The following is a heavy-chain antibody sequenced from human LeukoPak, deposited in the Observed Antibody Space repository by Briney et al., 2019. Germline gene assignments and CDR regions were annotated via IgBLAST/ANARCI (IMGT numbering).Heavy chain of an antibody. V-gene: IGHV3-30*18. J-gene: IGHJ4*02. CDR3: AKHDGPIVVVTVKLDY. CDR1: GNYW. CDR2: ISSDGNKN. Sequence: GGSLRLSCAASGNYWMHWVRQAPGKGLEWVAFISSDGNKNYYEDSVKGRFTISRDNSKNTLFLQMSSLRPEDTAVYYCAKHDGPIVVVTVKLDYWGQGTLVTVSS. D-gene: IGHD2-21*02.